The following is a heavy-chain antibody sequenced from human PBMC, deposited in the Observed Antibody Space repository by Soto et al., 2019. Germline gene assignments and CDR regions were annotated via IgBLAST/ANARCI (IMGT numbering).Heavy chain of an antibody. CDR3: AKGYGSGPYWYFDL. V-gene: IGHV3-30*18. CDR1: GFTFSSYG. D-gene: IGHD3-10*01. CDR2: MSYDGINQ. Sequence: QVQLVESGGGVVQPGRSLRLSCAASGFTFSSYGMHWVRQAPGKGLEWKAVMSYDGINQYYADSVKGRFTISRENSKNMLYLQVSSLRVEDTAVYYCAKGYGSGPYWYFDLWGRGTLVTVSS. J-gene: IGHJ2*01.